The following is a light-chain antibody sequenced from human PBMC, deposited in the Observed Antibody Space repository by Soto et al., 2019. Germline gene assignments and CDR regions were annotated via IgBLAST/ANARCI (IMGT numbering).Light chain of an antibody. CDR1: SSNIGNNY. V-gene: IGLV1-51*01. CDR2: DNN. J-gene: IGLJ2*01. Sequence: QSVLTQPPSVSAAPGQKVTISCSGSSSNIGNNYVSWYQQLPGTAPKLLIYDNNVRPSGIPDRFSGSKSGTSATLDITGLQTGDEADYYCGTWDNSLSAGFGGGTKLTVL. CDR3: GTWDNSLSAG.